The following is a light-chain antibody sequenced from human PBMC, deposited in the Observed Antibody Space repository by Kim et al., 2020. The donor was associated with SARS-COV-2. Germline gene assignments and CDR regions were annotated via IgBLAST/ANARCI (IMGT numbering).Light chain of an antibody. J-gene: IGLJ2*01. V-gene: IGLV2-14*03. CDR3: SSYTTTTTRV. CDR2: DVS. Sequence: QSALTQPASVSGSPGQSITISCTGTSSDVGAYSYVSWYQQHPGKAHKLMIYDVSIRLSGVSDRFSGSKSGNTASLTISGLQTEDEADYYCSSYTTTTTRVFGGGTRLTVL. CDR1: SSDVGAYSY.